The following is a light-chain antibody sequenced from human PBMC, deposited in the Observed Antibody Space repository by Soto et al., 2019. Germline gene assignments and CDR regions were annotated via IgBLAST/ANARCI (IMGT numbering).Light chain of an antibody. V-gene: IGKV1-8*01. J-gene: IGKJ4*01. CDR3: QQYYSYPLT. CDR1: QGISSY. Sequence: AIRMTQSPSSLSASTGDRATITCRASQGISSYLAWYQQKPGKAPKLLIYAASTLQSGVPSRFSGSGSGTDFTLTISCLQSEDFATEYCQQYYSYPLTFGEGTKVEIK. CDR2: AAS.